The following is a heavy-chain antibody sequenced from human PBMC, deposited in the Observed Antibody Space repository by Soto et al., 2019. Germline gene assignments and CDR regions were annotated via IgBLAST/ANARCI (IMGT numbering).Heavy chain of an antibody. D-gene: IGHD5-12*01. CDR1: GGSFSGYY. J-gene: IGHJ6*03. V-gene: IGHV4-34*01. CDR2: INHSGST. CDR3: ARGLGGYDSDYYYYYMDV. Sequence: PSETLSLTCAVYGGSFSGYYWSWIRQPPRKGLEWIGEINHSGSTNYNPSLKSRVTISVDTSKNQFSLKLSSVTAADTAVYYCARGLGGYDSDYYYYYMDVWGKGTTVTVSS.